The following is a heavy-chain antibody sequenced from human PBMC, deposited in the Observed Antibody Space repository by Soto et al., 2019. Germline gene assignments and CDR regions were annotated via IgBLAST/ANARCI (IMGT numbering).Heavy chain of an antibody. J-gene: IGHJ4*02. CDR1: GGSISSGDYY. Sequence: QVQLQESGPGLVKPSQTLSLTCTVSGGSISSGDYYWSWIRQPPGKGLEWIGYIYYSGTTYYNPSLKRRXXIXRXXSKSQFSLKLSSATAADTAVYYCARGSMIPSYWRDWGQGTLVTVSS. V-gene: IGHV4-30-4*01. CDR3: ARGSMIPSYWRD. CDR2: IYYSGTT. D-gene: IGHD3-16*01.